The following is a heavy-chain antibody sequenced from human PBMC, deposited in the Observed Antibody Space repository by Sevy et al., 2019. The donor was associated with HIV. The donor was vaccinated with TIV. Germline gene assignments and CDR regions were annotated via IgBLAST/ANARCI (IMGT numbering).Heavy chain of an antibody. Sequence: GGYLRLSCSASEFTFSSYAMSWVRQAPGKGLEWVSSISGSGRFTYYADFVEGRFIISRDNSKNTLSVQMNSLRAEDTAVYYCAKGFCSDATCPRDYYYYGMDVWGQGTTVTVSS. CDR2: ISGSGRFT. D-gene: IGHD2-15*01. V-gene: IGHV3-23*01. J-gene: IGHJ6*02. CDR3: AKGFCSDATCPRDYYYYGMDV. CDR1: EFTFSSYA.